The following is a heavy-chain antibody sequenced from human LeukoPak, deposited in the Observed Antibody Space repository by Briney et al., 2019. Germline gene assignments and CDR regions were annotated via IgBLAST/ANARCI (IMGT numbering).Heavy chain of an antibody. J-gene: IGHJ4*02. V-gene: IGHV1-69*01. CDR1: GGTFSSYA. CDR2: IIPIFGTA. Sequence: SVKVSCKASGGTFSSYAISWVRQAPGQGLEWMGGIIPIFGTANYAQKFQGRVTITADESTSTAYMELSSLRSEDTAVYYCARDRLTPTVTNDYWGQGTLVTVSS. D-gene: IGHD4-17*01. CDR3: ARDRLTPTVTNDY.